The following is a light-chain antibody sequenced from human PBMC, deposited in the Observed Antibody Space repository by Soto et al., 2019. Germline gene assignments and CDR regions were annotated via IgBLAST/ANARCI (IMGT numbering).Light chain of an antibody. Sequence: DIQMTQSHSTLSVSVGDRVTITGRASQTISSWLAWYQQKPGKAPKLLIYKASTLKSGVPSRFSGSGSGTEFTLTISSLQPEDFATYYCQQSYSTPLTFGGGTKVDIK. J-gene: IGKJ4*01. CDR1: QTISSW. V-gene: IGKV1-5*03. CDR2: KAS. CDR3: QQSYSTPLT.